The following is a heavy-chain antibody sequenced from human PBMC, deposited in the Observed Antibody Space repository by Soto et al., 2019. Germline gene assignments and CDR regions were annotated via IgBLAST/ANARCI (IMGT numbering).Heavy chain of an antibody. CDR3: ARDSNYRTEYFYHGMDV. J-gene: IGHJ6*02. CDR1: GFIFSAYA. Sequence: QVQLVESGGGVVQPGRSLRLSCAASGFIFSAYAMHWVRQAPGKGLEWVAVISYDGNNIYYADSVKGRFTISRDDFKNTLYLQMNSLRAEDTAVYYCARDSNYRTEYFYHGMDVWGQGTTVTVSS. V-gene: IGHV3-30-3*01. D-gene: IGHD4-4*01. CDR2: ISYDGNNI.